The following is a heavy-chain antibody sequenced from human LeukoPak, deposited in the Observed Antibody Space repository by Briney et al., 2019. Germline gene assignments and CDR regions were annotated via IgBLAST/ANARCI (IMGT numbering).Heavy chain of an antibody. D-gene: IGHD1-20*01. CDR2: ISSSISYI. V-gene: IGHV3-21*01. J-gene: IGHJ4*02. CDR3: ARDMGVTGSIPDY. CDR1: GFTFSSYS. Sequence: GSLRLSCAASGFTFSSYSMNWVRQAPGKGLEWVSYISSSISYIYYADSVKGRFTISRDNARNSLYLQMNGLRVEDTAVYYCARDMGVTGSIPDYWGQGTLVTVSS.